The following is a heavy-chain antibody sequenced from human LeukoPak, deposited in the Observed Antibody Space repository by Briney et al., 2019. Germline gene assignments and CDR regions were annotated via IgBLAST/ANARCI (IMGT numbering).Heavy chain of an antibody. CDR1: GYTFTGHY. CDR3: ARGYCSGNSCYVFDY. Sequence: ASVKVSCKASGYTFTGHYVHWLRQAPGQGLEWMGWINPNTSVTNYAQKFQDRVTLTRDTSTSTVYMDLSSLRSEDTAVYYCARGYCSGNSCYVFDYWGQGTLVTVSS. J-gene: IGHJ4*02. CDR2: INPNTSVT. D-gene: IGHD2-2*01. V-gene: IGHV1-2*02.